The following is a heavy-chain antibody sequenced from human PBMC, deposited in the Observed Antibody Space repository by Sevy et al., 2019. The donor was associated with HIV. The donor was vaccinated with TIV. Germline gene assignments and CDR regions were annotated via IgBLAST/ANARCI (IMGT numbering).Heavy chain of an antibody. CDR2: IDPSAGNA. CDR3: VRADPAQHFDS. CDR1: GDTFTNDY. Sequence: ASVKVSCKPSGDTFTNDYMHWVRQAPGQGLEWMGIIDPSAGNASYAEKFQGRVTMAWDTSTSTLYMGLSSLRSEDTAVYYCVRADPAQHFDSWGQGTLVTVSS. J-gene: IGHJ4*02. V-gene: IGHV1-46*01.